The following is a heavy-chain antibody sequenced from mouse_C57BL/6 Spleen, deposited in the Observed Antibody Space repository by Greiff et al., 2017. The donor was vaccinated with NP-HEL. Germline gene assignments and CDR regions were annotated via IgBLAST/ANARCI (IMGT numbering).Heavy chain of an antibody. Sequence: EVQRVESGPGLVKPSQSLSLTCSVTGYSITSGYYWNWIRQFPGNKLEWMGYISYDGSNNYNPSLKNRISITRDTSKNQFFLKLNSVTTEDTATYYCARRASSGPYYFDYWGQGTTLTVPS. CDR3: ARRASSGPYYFDY. D-gene: IGHD3-2*02. V-gene: IGHV3-6*01. CDR2: ISYDGSN. CDR1: GYSITSGYY. J-gene: IGHJ2*01.